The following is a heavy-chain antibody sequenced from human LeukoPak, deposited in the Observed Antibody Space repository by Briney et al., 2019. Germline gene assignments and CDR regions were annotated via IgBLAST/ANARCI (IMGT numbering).Heavy chain of an antibody. Sequence: GGSLRLSCAASGFTFSSYGMHWVRQAPGKGLEWVAVIRYDGSNKYYADSVKGRFTISGDNSKNTLYLQMNSLRAEDTAVYYCARYRRFGELGYWGQGTLVTVSS. CDR3: ARYRRFGELGY. CDR1: GFTFSSYG. D-gene: IGHD3-10*01. J-gene: IGHJ4*02. CDR2: IRYDGSNK. V-gene: IGHV3-33*01.